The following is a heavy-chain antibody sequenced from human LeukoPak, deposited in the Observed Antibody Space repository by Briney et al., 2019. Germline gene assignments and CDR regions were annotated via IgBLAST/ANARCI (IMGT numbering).Heavy chain of an antibody. CDR3: ARAPTGDYYDSSGYYAFDY. CDR2: INHSGST. V-gene: IGHV4-34*01. Sequence: SETLSLTCAVYGGSFSGYYWSWIRQPPGKGLEWIGEINHSGSTNYNPSLKSRVTISVDTSKNQFSLKLSSVTAADTAVYYCARAPTGDYYDSSGYYAFDYWGQGTLVTVSS. CDR1: GGSFSGYY. J-gene: IGHJ4*02. D-gene: IGHD3-22*01.